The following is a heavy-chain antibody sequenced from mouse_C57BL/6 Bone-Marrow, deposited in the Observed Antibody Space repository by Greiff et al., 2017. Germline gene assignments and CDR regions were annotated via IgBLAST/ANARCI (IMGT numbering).Heavy chain of an antibody. Sequence: QVHVKQSGAELARPGASVKMSCKASGYTFTSYTMHWVKQRPGQGLEWIGYINPSSGYTKYNQKFKNKATLTADKSSSTAYMQLSSLTSEDSAVYYCARLVDLYWGQGTTRTVSS. J-gene: IGHJ2*01. V-gene: IGHV1-4*01. CDR2: INPSSGYT. D-gene: IGHD1-3*01. CDR3: ARLVDLY. CDR1: GYTFTSYT.